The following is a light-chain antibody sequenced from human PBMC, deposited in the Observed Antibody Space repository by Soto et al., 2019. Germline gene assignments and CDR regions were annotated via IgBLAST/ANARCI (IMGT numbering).Light chain of an antibody. CDR3: QQNNRGYP. Sequence: DIQMTQSPSTLSASVGDRVTITCRASQSISSWLAWYQQKPGKAPKLLIYKATSLESGVPSRFSGSGSGTEYTHTISSLQPDDFATYYCQQNNRGYPFGQGTKQEIK. J-gene: IGKJ2*01. CDR2: KAT. V-gene: IGKV1-5*03. CDR1: QSISSW.